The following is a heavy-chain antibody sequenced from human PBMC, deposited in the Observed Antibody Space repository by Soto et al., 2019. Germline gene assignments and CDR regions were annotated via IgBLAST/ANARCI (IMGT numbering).Heavy chain of an antibody. CDR2: IIPIFGTA. CDR3: ARGSSNCSSTSCYTPFDY. Sequence: QVQLVQSGAEVKKPGSSVKVSCKASGGTFSSYAISWVRQAPGQGLEWMGGIIPIFGTANYAQKCQGRVTITADESTSTAYMELSSLRSEDTAVYYCARGSSNCSSTSCYTPFDYWGQGTLVTVSS. CDR1: GGTFSSYA. J-gene: IGHJ4*02. D-gene: IGHD2-2*02. V-gene: IGHV1-69*01.